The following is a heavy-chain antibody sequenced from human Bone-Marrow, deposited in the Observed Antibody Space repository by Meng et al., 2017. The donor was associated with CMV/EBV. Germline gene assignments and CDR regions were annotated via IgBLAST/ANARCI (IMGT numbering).Heavy chain of an antibody. J-gene: IGHJ3*01. CDR1: GFTFSSYA. V-gene: IGHV3-30*03. CDR2: ISFDGENK. CDR3: ARGKVPNYPGSLGDAFDF. D-gene: IGHD1-26*01. Sequence: GESLKISCAASGFTFSSYAMSWVRQAPGKGLEWVAVISFDGENKFYLDSVKGRFSISRDKFENTLYLQMNSLRRDDTAVYFCARGKVPNYPGSLGDAFDFWGQGTMVTVSS.